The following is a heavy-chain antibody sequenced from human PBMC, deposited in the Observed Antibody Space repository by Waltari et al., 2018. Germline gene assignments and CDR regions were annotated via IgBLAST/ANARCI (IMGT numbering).Heavy chain of an antibody. CDR2: ISNDESSM. D-gene: IGHD3-10*01. CDR3: VRLAQRTYRSPVPGRHYYYGMDV. J-gene: IGHJ6*02. V-gene: IGHV3-74*02. Sequence: EVQLVESGGGLVQPGGSLRLSCAASGFTFSSYSMNWVRQAPGKGLVWVARISNDESSMTYADSVKGRFTISRDNAKNTLYLQMKRLRAEDTAVYYCVRLAQRTYRSPVPGRHYYYGMDVWGQGTTVTVSS. CDR1: GFTFSSYS.